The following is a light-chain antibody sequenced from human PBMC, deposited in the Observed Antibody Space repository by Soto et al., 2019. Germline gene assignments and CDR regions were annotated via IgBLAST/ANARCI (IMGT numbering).Light chain of an antibody. J-gene: IGLJ1*01. CDR1: SSDVGSYNL. CDR3: CSYAGSSTFV. Sequence: QSVLTQPASVSGSPGQSITISCTGTSSDVGSYNLVSWYQQHPGEAPKLMIYEGTQRPSGVSNRFSDSKSGNTASLTISGLQAEDEADYYCCSYAGSSTFVFGSGTKVTVL. V-gene: IGLV2-23*03. CDR2: EGT.